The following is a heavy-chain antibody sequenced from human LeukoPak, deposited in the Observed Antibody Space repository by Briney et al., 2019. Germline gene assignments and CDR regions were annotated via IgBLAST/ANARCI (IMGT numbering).Heavy chain of an antibody. CDR2: IYSGGST. CDR3: ARSAIKGTPGDY. Sequence: GSLRLSCAASGFTVSSNYMSWVRQAPGKGLEWVSVIYSGGSTYYADSVKGRFTISRDNSKNTLYLQMNSLRAEDTAVYYCARSAIKGTPGDYWGQGTLVTVSS. D-gene: IGHD5-12*01. J-gene: IGHJ4*02. CDR1: GFTVSSNY. V-gene: IGHV3-53*01.